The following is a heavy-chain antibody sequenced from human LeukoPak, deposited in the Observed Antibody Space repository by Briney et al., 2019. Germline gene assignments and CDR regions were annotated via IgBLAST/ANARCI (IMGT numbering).Heavy chain of an antibody. CDR1: GFTFSSYG. J-gene: IGHJ4*02. CDR2: ISYDGSNK. V-gene: IGHV3-30*18. D-gene: IGHD1-7*01. CDR3: AKDVGWNYPYYFDY. Sequence: GGSLRLSCAASGFTFSSYGMHWVRQAPGKGLEWVAVISYDGSNKYYADSVKGRFTTFRDNSKNTLYLQMNSLRAEDTAVYYCAKDVGWNYPYYFDYWGQGTLVTVSS.